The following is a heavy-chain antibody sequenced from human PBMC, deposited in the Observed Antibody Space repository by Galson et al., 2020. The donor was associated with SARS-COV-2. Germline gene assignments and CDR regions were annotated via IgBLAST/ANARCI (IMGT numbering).Heavy chain of an antibody. D-gene: IGHD2-21*02. CDR2: IRHKGRSYST. Sequence: GGSLRLSCTASGFIFSDYFIDWVRQAPGKGPEWVGRIRHKGRSYSTDYAASVRGRFTLSRDDSRNSVFLQLSSLKNEDTAVYHCAKDDWYSYDYWGQGTLVTASS. CDR3: AKDDWYSYDY. J-gene: IGHJ4*02. V-gene: IGHV3-72*01. CDR1: GFIFSDYF.